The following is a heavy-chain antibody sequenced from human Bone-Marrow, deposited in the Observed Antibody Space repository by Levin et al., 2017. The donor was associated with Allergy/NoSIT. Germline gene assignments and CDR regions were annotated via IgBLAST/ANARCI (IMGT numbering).Heavy chain of an antibody. CDR1: GFTFSNYA. Sequence: GGSLRLSRAASGFTFSNYATHWVRQAPGRGLEWVAVISDDGSNKFHADSVKGRFTVSRDNSKDTLYLQMNSLRAEDTAVYYCAREGGSDSTGHPLDYWGQGSLVTVSS. CDR2: ISDDGSNK. J-gene: IGHJ4*02. V-gene: IGHV3-30-3*01. CDR3: AREGGSDSTGHPLDY. D-gene: IGHD3-22*01.